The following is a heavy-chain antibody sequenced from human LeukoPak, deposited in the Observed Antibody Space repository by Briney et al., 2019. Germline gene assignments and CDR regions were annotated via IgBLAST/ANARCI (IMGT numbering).Heavy chain of an antibody. V-gene: IGHV1-8*01. CDR3: ARGPCIGGDCYSYYFDY. D-gene: IGHD2-21*02. CDR2: MNPNSGNT. CDR1: GYTFTSYG. Sequence: ASVKVSCKASGYTFTSYGINWMRQATGQGLEWMGWMNPNSGNTGYAQKFQGRVTMTRNTSISTAYMELSSLRSEDTAVYYCARGPCIGGDCYSYYFDYWGQGTLVTVSS. J-gene: IGHJ4*02.